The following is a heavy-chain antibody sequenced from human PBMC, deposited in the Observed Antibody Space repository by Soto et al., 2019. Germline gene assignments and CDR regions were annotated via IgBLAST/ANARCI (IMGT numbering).Heavy chain of an antibody. V-gene: IGHV3-30-3*01. CDR1: GFTFSSYA. J-gene: IGHJ4*01. CDR2: ISYDGSNK. D-gene: IGHD3-3*01. Sequence: QVQLVESGGGVVQPGRSLRLSCAASGFTFSSYAMHWVRQAPGKGLEWVAVISYDGSNKYYADSVKGRFTISRDNSKNTLYLQMNSLRAEDTAVYYCARVPTPTFYRDPLDYWGHGTLVTVSS. CDR3: ARVPTPTFYRDPLDY.